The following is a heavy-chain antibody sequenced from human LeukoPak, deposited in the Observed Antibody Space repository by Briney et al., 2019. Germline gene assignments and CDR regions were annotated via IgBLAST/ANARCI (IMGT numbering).Heavy chain of an antibody. CDR3: ARGVGTGPIDY. CDR2: CYHSGST. D-gene: IGHD1/OR15-1a*01. Sequence: SETLSLTCAVSGYSISIGYYWCWLRQPPGQGLEGFVSCYHSGSTYYNSSLKSRVTISVDTSKNKFSLQMSCVTAADTAMYYCARGVGTGPIDYWGQGTLVTVSS. CDR1: GYSISIGYY. V-gene: IGHV4-38-2*01. J-gene: IGHJ4*02.